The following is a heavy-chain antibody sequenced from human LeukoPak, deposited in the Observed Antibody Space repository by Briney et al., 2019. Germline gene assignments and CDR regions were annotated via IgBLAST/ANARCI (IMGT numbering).Heavy chain of an antibody. V-gene: IGHV3-48*03. CDR1: GFTFTSSD. CDR2: IRSSGDLK. CDR3: TSGQDRYEYGDHGWFEP. J-gene: IGHJ5*02. D-gene: IGHD4-17*01. Sequence: GGSLRLSCTAPSGFTFTSSDMNWVRQAPGTGLEWISYIRSSGDLKYYAESVKGRFSISRNNAKHSLFLQMNILRVAHTAIFFCTSGQDRYEYGDHGWFEP.